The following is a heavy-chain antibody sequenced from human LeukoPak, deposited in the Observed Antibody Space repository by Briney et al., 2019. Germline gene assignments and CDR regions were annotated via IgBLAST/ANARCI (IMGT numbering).Heavy chain of an antibody. CDR3: ARSWYAVRGAFDI. V-gene: IGHV1-2*02. CDR2: LNANSGST. D-gene: IGHD6-13*01. CDR1: GYIFTGYY. J-gene: IGHJ3*02. Sequence: ASVTVSCKASGYIFTGYYMHWVRQAPGQGLEWMGWLNANSGSTNYAQKFQGRVTMTRDTSISTAYMELSRLTSDDTAVYYCARSWYAVRGAFDIWGQGTMVTVSS.